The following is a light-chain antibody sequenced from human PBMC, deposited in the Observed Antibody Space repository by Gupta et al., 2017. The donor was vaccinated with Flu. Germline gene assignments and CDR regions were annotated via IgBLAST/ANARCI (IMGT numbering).Light chain of an antibody. J-gene: IGKJ2*02. CDR3: MRGTHPWT. CDR1: QSLVYKNGVTY. V-gene: IGKV2-30*01. Sequence: DVVMAQSPLSLPVTLGQPASISCRSSQSLVYKNGVTYLNWFQQRPGQSPRRLIYEVSNRDSGVPDRFSGSGSDNDFTLKISRVEDEDGGVYYCMRGTHPWTFGQGTRLEI. CDR2: EVS.